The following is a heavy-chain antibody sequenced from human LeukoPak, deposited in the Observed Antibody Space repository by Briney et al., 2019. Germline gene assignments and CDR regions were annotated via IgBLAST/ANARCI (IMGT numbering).Heavy chain of an antibody. CDR2: INHSGST. CDR3: ARGLHSSLQYFQH. Sequence: SETLSLTCAVYGGSFSGSYWSWIRQPPGKGLEWIGEINHSGSTNYNPSLKSRVTISVDTSKNQFSLKLSSVTAADTAVYYCARGLHSSLQYFQHWGQGTLVTVSS. CDR1: GGSFSGSY. J-gene: IGHJ1*01. V-gene: IGHV4-34*01. D-gene: IGHD6-13*01.